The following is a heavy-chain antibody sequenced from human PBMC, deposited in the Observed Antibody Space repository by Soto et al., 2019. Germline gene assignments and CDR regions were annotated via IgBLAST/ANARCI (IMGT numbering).Heavy chain of an antibody. Sequence: EVPLVESGGGLVQPGGSLRLSCAASGFTFSSYSMNWVRQAPGKGLEWVSYISSSSSTIYYADSVKGRFTISRDNAKNSLYLQMNSLRAEDTAVYYCARDGKYCSGGSCYLYYFDYWGQGTLVTVSS. V-gene: IGHV3-48*01. D-gene: IGHD2-15*01. CDR1: GFTFSSYS. CDR2: ISSSSSTI. J-gene: IGHJ4*02. CDR3: ARDGKYCSGGSCYLYYFDY.